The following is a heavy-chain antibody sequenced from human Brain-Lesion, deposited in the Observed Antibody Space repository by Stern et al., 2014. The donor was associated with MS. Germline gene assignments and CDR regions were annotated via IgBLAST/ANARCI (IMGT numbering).Heavy chain of an antibody. CDR3: ARIEDNYGHMREFDY. J-gene: IGHJ4*02. CDR2: IFSNDEK. CDR1: GFSLSHARMR. D-gene: IGHD5-18*01. Sequence: ESGPVLVKPTETLTLTCTVSGFSLSHARMRVSWIRQPPGKPLEWLAHIFSNDEKFYSTSLKSRLTISRDTSKSQVVLTMTNMDPVDTATYYCARIEDNYGHMREFDYWGQGTLVTVSS. V-gene: IGHV2-26*01.